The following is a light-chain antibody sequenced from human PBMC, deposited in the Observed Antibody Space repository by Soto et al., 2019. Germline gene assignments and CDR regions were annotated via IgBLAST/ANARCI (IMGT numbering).Light chain of an antibody. CDR1: QSVSSY. V-gene: IGKV3-20*01. J-gene: IGKJ1*01. Sequence: IVLTQSPATLSMSPGERATLSCRASQSVSSYLAWYQQKPGQAPRLLIYGASNRATGIQDRFSGSGSGTDFTLTIRRLEPEDFAVYYCKQYGSSGACGQGTKVDIK. CDR2: GAS. CDR3: KQYGSSGA.